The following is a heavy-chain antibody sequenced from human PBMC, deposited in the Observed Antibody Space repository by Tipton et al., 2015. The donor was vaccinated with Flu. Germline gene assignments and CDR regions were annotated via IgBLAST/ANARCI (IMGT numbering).Heavy chain of an antibody. CDR3: AGNNYYDSSGYYYSLDY. J-gene: IGHJ4*02. Sequence: TLSLTRTVSGYSISSGYYWGWIRQSPGKGLEWIGNIYHSGRTYYNPSLKSRVTISVDTSKNQFSLKLSSVTAADTALYYCAGNNYYDSSGYYYSLDYWGQGTLVTVSS. D-gene: IGHD3-22*01. V-gene: IGHV4-38-2*02. CDR2: IYHSGRT. CDR1: GYSISSGYY.